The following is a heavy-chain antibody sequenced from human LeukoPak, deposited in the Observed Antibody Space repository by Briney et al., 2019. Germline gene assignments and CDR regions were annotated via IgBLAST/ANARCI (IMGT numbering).Heavy chain of an antibody. J-gene: IGHJ4*02. Sequence: GGSLRLSCAASGFTFSSYGMHWVRQAPGKGLEWVAVISYDGSNKYYADSVKGRFTISRDNSKNTLYLQMNSLRAEDTAVYYCAKDGGYWGQGTLVTVSS. CDR1: GFTFSSYG. CDR2: ISYDGSNK. V-gene: IGHV3-30*18. D-gene: IGHD3-16*01. CDR3: AKDGGY.